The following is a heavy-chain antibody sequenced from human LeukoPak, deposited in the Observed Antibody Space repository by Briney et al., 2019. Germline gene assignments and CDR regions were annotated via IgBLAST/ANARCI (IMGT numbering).Heavy chain of an antibody. Sequence: PGRSLRLSCAASGFTFSSYGTHWVRQAPGKGLEWVAVISYDGSNKYYADSVKGRFTISRDNSKNTLYLQMNSLRAEDTAVYYCAKDLSEDYGDYSCPDYWGQGTLVTVSS. D-gene: IGHD4-17*01. V-gene: IGHV3-30*18. CDR3: AKDLSEDYGDYSCPDY. CDR2: ISYDGSNK. J-gene: IGHJ4*02. CDR1: GFTFSSYG.